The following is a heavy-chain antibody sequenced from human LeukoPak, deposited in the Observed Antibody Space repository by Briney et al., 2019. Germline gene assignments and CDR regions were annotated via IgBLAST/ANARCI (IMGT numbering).Heavy chain of an antibody. D-gene: IGHD3-3*01. V-gene: IGHV4-59*01. CDR3: ARPRGVVDAFDI. CDR2: IYYSGST. J-gene: IGHJ3*02. CDR1: GGSISSYY. Sequence: SETLSLTCTVSGGSISSYYWRWIRQPPGKGLEWIGYIYYSGSTNYNPSLKSRVTISVDTSKNQFSLKLSSVTAADTAVYYCARPRGVVDAFDIWGQGTMVTVSS.